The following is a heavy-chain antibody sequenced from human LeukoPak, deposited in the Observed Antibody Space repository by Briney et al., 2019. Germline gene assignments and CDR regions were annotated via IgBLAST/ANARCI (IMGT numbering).Heavy chain of an antibody. CDR2: VYYSGTT. CDR1: GGSVSSSSSY. V-gene: IGHV4-39*01. Sequence: LETLSLTCTVSGGSVSSSSSYWAWIRQPPGRGLEWIGSVYYSGTTYYNTSLESRVTISEDTSRNRFSLMLSSVTAADTAVYYCVRQNSDYYYYYLDVWGEGTTVIVSS. D-gene: IGHD1-7*01. J-gene: IGHJ6*03. CDR3: VRQNSDYYYYYLDV.